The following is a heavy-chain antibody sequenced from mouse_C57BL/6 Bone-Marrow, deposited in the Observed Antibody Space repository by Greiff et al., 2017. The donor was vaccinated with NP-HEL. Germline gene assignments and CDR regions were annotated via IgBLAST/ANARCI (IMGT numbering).Heavy chain of an antibody. CDR1: GYTFTSYG. CDR3: ANYYGSSYWFAY. D-gene: IGHD1-1*01. V-gene: IGHV1-81*01. CDR2: IYPRSGNT. J-gene: IGHJ3*01. Sequence: VQLQQSGAELARPGASVKLSCKASGYTFTSYGISWVKQRTGQGLEWIGEIYPRSGNTYYNEKFKGKATLTADKSSSTAYMELRSLTSEDSAVYFWANYYGSSYWFAYWGQGTLVTVSA.